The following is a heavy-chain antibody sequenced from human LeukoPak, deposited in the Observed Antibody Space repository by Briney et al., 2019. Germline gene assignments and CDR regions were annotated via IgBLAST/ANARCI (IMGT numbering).Heavy chain of an antibody. CDR3: ARAHYYDSSGYYHDAFDI. CDR2: IIPIFGTA. J-gene: IGHJ3*02. D-gene: IGHD3-22*01. Sequence: SVKVSCKASGGTFSSYAISWVRQAPGQGLEWMGRIIPIFGTANYAQKFQGRVTITTDESTSTAYMELSSLRSEDTAVYYCARAHYYDSSGYYHDAFDIWGQGIMATVSS. V-gene: IGHV1-69*05. CDR1: GGTFSSYA.